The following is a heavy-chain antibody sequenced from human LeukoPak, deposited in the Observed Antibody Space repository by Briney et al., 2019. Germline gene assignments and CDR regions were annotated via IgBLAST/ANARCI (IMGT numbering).Heavy chain of an antibody. CDR1: GYTFTSYY. J-gene: IGHJ4*02. Sequence: ASVKVSCKASGYTFTSYYMHWVRQAPGQGLEWMGIINPSGGSTSYAQKFQGGVTMTRDMSTSTVYMELSSLRSEDTAVYYCARDLHEYSSSSGYFDYWGQGTLVTVSS. V-gene: IGHV1-46*01. CDR3: ARDLHEYSSSSGYFDY. D-gene: IGHD6-6*01. CDR2: INPSGGST.